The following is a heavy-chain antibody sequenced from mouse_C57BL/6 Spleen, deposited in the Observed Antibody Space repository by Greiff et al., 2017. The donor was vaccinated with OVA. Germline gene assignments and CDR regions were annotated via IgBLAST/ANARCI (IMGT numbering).Heavy chain of an antibody. CDR3: ARSNYSNYADYAMDY. CDR1: GYSFTDYN. CDR2: INPNYGAT. V-gene: IGHV1-39*01. Sequence: VQLQQSGPELVKPGASVKISCKASGYSFTDYNMNWVKQSHGKSLEWIGEINPNYGATSYNQKFKGKATLTVDQSSSTAYMQLNSLTSEDSAVYYFARSNYSNYADYAMDYWGQGTSVTVSS. D-gene: IGHD2-5*01. J-gene: IGHJ4*01.